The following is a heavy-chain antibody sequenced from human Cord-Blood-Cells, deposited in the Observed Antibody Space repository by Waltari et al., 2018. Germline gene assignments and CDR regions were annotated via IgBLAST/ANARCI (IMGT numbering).Heavy chain of an antibody. D-gene: IGHD6-19*01. CDR1: GGAISSYY. Sequence: QVQLQESGPGLVKPSEPLSLTCTVSGGAISSYYWSWIRQPPGKGLEWIGYIYYSGSTNYNPSLKRRVTISVDTSKNQFSLKLSSVTAADTAVYYCARQAYRVAVAGTEYWFDPWGQGTLVTVSS. CDR2: IYYSGST. J-gene: IGHJ5*02. V-gene: IGHV4-59*08. CDR3: ARQAYRVAVAGTEYWFDP.